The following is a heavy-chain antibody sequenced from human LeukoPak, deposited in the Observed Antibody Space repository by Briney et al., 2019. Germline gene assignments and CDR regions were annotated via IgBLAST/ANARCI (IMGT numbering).Heavy chain of an antibody. CDR1: AFTFRRYW. Sequence: GGSLRLSCAASAFTFRRYWLSWVRQAPGKGLEWVANIKQDGSEKYYVGSVKGRFTISRENAKKPLSLQMTGLRGEDTAVYYCARDGSPFDSWGQGTLVTVSS. V-gene: IGHV3-7*01. CDR2: IKQDGSEK. J-gene: IGHJ4*02. CDR3: ARDGSPFDS. D-gene: IGHD1-26*01.